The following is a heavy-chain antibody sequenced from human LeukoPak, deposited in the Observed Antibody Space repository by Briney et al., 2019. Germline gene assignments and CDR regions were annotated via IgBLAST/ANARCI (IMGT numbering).Heavy chain of an antibody. Sequence: GGSLRLSCAASGFTFDTYTMNWVRQAPGTGLEWVSYIDTTSTTMYYADSVKGRFTISRDNAKNSLSLQMNSLRVEDTAVYYCTRGLVVVAQYFQHWGEGTLVTVSS. V-gene: IGHV3-48*01. CDR1: GFTFDTYT. D-gene: IGHD2-15*01. CDR2: IDTTSTTM. J-gene: IGHJ1*01. CDR3: TRGLVVVAQYFQH.